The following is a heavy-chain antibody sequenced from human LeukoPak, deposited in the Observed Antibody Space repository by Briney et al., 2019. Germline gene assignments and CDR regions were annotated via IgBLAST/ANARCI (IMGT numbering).Heavy chain of an antibody. CDR1: GFTFRSYG. CDR2: IRYDGSHK. Sequence: EGSLRLSCAASGFTFRSYGMHWVRQAPGRGLEWVAYIRYDGSHKHYAESVKGRFTNSRDHSKNTMYLRMNSLGAEDTAVYYWATRLWLEYSSSGGFDYWGQGTLVTVSS. V-gene: IGHV3-30*02. D-gene: IGHD6-6*01. CDR3: ATRLWLEYSSSGGFDY. J-gene: IGHJ4*02.